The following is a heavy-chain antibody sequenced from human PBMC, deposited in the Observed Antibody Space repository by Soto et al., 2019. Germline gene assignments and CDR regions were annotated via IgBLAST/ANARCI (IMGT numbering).Heavy chain of an antibody. CDR2: LSGSGGTT. V-gene: IGHV3-23*01. Sequence: EVQLLVSGGGLVQPGGSLRLSCSTSGFTFSTYAMNWVRQAPGKGLEWVSALSGSGGTTYYADSVRGRFTISRDNSKNTLFLQMSSLRAEDTALYYCAKQRAGYGSGSDTFYCDFWGQGTLVTVSS. D-gene: IGHD3-10*01. CDR1: GFTFSTYA. CDR3: AKQRAGYGSGSDTFYCDF. J-gene: IGHJ4*02.